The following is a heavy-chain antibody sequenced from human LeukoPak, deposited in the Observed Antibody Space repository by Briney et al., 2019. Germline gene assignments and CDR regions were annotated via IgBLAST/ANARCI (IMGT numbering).Heavy chain of an antibody. CDR3: ARDHYYDSSGNYYGGYYFDY. CDR1: EFTFSSFT. Sequence: GGSLRLSCAASEFTFSSFTMNWVRQALEKGLEWVSSISSSSSYIYYADSVNGRFTISRDNGKNSLYLQMNSLRAEDTAVYYCARDHYYDSSGNYYGGYYFDYWGQGTLVTVSP. CDR2: ISSSSSYI. D-gene: IGHD3-22*01. V-gene: IGHV3-21*01. J-gene: IGHJ4*02.